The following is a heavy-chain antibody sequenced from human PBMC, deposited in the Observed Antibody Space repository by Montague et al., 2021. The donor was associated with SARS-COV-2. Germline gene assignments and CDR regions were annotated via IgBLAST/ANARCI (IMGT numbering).Heavy chain of an antibody. CDR3: VRHPPNCAAYGACDI. Sequence: SETLSLTCTVSGGSITGYYWSWLRRSPGKGLEWLAYIYYSGGANYNPSLKSRVTISADTSKNQLSLKVNSVTAADTAVYYCVRHPPNCAAYGACDIWGQGSVVTVSS. CDR2: IYYSGGA. J-gene: IGHJ3*02. V-gene: IGHV4-59*08. D-gene: IGHD2-21*01. CDR1: GGSITGYY.